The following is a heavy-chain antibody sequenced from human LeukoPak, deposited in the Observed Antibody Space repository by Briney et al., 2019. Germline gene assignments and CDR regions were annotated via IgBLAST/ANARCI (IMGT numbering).Heavy chain of an antibody. CDR3: ARADDYVWGGYRFDY. CDR2: IYYSGST. CDR1: GGSISSYY. Sequence: PSETLSLTCTVCGGSISSYYWSWIRQPPGKGLEWIGYIYYSGSTNYKPSLKSRVTISVDTSKNQFSLKLSSVTAADTAVYFCARADDYVWGGYRFDYWGQGTLVTVSS. V-gene: IGHV4-59*08. D-gene: IGHD3-16*02. J-gene: IGHJ4*02.